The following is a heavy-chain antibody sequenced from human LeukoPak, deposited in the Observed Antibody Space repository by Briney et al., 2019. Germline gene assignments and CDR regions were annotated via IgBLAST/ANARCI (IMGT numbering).Heavy chain of an antibody. CDR2: IYYSGST. CDR1: GGSISSGGYY. Sequence: SQTLSLTCTVSGGSISSGGYYWSWIRQHPGKDLAWIWYIYYSGSTYYNPSLKSRVTISVDTSKNQFSLKLSSVTAADTAVYYCASETIYGPGFDYWGQGTLVTVSS. D-gene: IGHD3-10*01. J-gene: IGHJ4*02. CDR3: ASETIYGPGFDY. V-gene: IGHV4-31*03.